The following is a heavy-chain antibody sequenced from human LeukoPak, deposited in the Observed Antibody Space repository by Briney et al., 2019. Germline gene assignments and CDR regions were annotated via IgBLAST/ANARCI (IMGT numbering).Heavy chain of an antibody. Sequence: GGSLRLSCAASGFTFSSYAMHWVRQAPGKGLEWVAVISYDGSNKYYADSVKGRFTISRDNSKNTLYLQMNRLGAEDTSVYYCAREGPSLGYYYYMDVWGKGTTVTVSS. V-gene: IGHV3-30*04. CDR1: GFTFSSYA. J-gene: IGHJ6*03. D-gene: IGHD3-10*01. CDR2: ISYDGSNK. CDR3: AREGPSLGYYYYMDV.